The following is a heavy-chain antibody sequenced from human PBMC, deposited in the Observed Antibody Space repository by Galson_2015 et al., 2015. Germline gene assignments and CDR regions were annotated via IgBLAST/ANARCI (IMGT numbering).Heavy chain of an antibody. CDR3: ARSSNTWKYCFHY. Sequence: TLSLTCTVSGDSINSGNYYWGWIRQPPGKGLEWIGSIYYSGSTYYNPSLKSRVTISVDTSQNQFSLKLSSVTAADTAVYYCARSSNTWKYCFHYWGQGTLVTVSS. CDR2: IYYSGST. CDR1: GDSINSGNYY. J-gene: IGHJ4*02. V-gene: IGHV4-39*01. D-gene: IGHD1-1*01.